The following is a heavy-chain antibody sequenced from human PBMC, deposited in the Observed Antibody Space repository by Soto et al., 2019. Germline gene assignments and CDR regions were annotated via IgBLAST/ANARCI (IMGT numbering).Heavy chain of an antibody. J-gene: IGHJ6*02. CDR3: ARDGREASGMDV. CDR1: GGSISSHY. CDR2: TYYRGST. Sequence: SETLSLTCTVSGGSISSHYWSWVRQAPGKGLEWIGHTYYRGSTSYNPSLRSRSTISVDTSNNQFSLKLNSVTTADTAVYYCARDGREASGMDVWGQGTKVTVSS. V-gene: IGHV4-59*11. D-gene: IGHD1-26*01.